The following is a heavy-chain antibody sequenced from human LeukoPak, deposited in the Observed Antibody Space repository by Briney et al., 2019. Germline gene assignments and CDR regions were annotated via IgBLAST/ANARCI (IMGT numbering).Heavy chain of an antibody. V-gene: IGHV1-8*01. Sequence: ASVKVSCKASGYTFTSYDINWVRQATGQGLEWMGWMNPNSGNTGYAQKFQGRVSMTRDTSISTAYMELSSLKSDDTAVYYCATDLYYDSSGSRGDWGQGTLVTVSS. D-gene: IGHD3-22*01. CDR1: GYTFTSYD. CDR3: ATDLYYDSSGSRGD. CDR2: MNPNSGNT. J-gene: IGHJ4*02.